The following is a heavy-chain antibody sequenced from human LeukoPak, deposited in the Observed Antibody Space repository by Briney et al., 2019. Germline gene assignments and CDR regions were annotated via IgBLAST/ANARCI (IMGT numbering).Heavy chain of an antibody. D-gene: IGHD3-3*02. J-gene: IGHJ4*02. V-gene: IGHV4-4*07. CDR2: ISGSGTI. Sequence: SETLSLTCIVSGGSINSYWSWIRQPAGKGLEWIGRISGSGTITYNPALQSRLTISIDTSKNQFSLKLMSVTAADTAVYYCARLRRSRLAEFDYWGQGTLVTVSS. CDR3: ARLRRSRLAEFDY. CDR1: GGSINSY.